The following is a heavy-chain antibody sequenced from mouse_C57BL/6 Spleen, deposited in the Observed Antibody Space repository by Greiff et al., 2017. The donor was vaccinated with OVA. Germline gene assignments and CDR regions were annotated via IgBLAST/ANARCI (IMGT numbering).Heavy chain of an antibody. CDR1: GFNIKDDY. D-gene: IGHD2-2*01. V-gene: IGHV14-4*01. CDR2: IDPENGDT. J-gene: IGHJ3*01. CDR3: TTLRGYDTVAY. Sequence: VQLQQSGAELVRPGASVKLSCTASGFNIKDDYMHWVKQRPEQGLEWIGWIDPENGDTEYASKFQGKATITADTSSNTAYLQLSSLTSEDTAVYYCTTLRGYDTVAYWGQGTLVTVSA.